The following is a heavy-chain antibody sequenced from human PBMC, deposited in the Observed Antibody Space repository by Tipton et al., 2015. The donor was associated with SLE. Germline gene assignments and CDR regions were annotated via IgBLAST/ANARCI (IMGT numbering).Heavy chain of an antibody. Sequence: SLRLSCAASGFTFSNYWMSWVRQVPGKGLEWVANINQDGGLKYYGGSVEGRFTISRDNAKNSLYLQMNRLRADDTAVYYCAGGTGYFDSWGQGTPVTVSS. CDR2: INQDGGLK. CDR3: AGGTGYFDS. CDR1: GFTFSNYW. J-gene: IGHJ4*02. V-gene: IGHV3-7*01.